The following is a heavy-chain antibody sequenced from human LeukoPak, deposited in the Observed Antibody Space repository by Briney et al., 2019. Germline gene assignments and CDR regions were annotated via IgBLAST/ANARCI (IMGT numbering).Heavy chain of an antibody. D-gene: IGHD6-6*01. CDR2: ISDSGST. CDR1: GFTFSSYA. J-gene: IGHJ6*02. V-gene: IGHV3-23*01. CDR3: ATGITSRRSYYYALDV. Sequence: GGSLRLSCAASGFTFSSYAMTWVRQAPGKGLEWVSTISDSGSTYYADSVKGRFTISRDNSKNTLYLQMNSLRAEDTAVYYCATGITSRRSYYYALDVWGQGTTVAVSS.